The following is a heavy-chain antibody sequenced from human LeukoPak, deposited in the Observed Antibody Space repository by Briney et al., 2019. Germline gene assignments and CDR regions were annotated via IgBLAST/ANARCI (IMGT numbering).Heavy chain of an antibody. CDR2: ITTATSSYI. CDR3: ARVYGGPHYFDY. D-gene: IGHD2-15*01. CDR1: GFTFSSHD. V-gene: IGHV3-21*01. Sequence: PGGSLRLSCAASGFTFSSHDMNWVRQAPGKGLEWVSSITTATSSYIYYADSLKGRFTISRDDTKNSPYLQMDSLRAEDTAVYYCARVYGGPHYFDYWGQGTLVTVSS. J-gene: IGHJ4*02.